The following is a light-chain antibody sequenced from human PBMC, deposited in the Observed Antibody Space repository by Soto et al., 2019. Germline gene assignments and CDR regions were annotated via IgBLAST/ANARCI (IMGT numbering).Light chain of an antibody. CDR1: TSDVGAYNY. Sequence: QSALTQPASVSGSPGQSITISCTGTTSDVGAYNYVSWYQQHPGNAPKLIIYEVSRRPSGVSSRFSASKSGSTASLTISGLQGEDEADYYCSSYTGSSTSYVFGSGTQLTVL. J-gene: IGLJ1*01. V-gene: IGLV2-14*01. CDR3: SSYTGSSTSYV. CDR2: EVS.